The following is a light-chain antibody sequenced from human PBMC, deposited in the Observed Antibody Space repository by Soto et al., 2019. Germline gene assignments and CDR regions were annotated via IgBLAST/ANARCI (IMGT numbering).Light chain of an antibody. CDR3: QSFDSSDLWV. CDR2: EDY. Sequence: FMLTQPHSVSESPGKTVTISCTRSNGSIASSFVQWYQQRPGSAPTTVIYEDYERPSGIPDRFSGSIDSSSNSASLTISGLKTEDEADYYCQSFDSSDLWVFGGGTKVTVL. J-gene: IGLJ3*02. V-gene: IGLV6-57*04. CDR1: NGSIASSF.